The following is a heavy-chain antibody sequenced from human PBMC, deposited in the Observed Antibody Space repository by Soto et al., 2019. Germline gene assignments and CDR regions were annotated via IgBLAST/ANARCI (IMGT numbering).Heavy chain of an antibody. J-gene: IGHJ1*01. CDR1: GFTFSSYA. Sequence: PGGSLRLSCAASGFTFSSYAMSWVRQAPGKGLEWVSAISGSGGSTYYADSVKGRFTISRDNSKNTLYLQMNSLRAEDTAVYYCAKYPGKGYCSSTSCYEYFQHWAQGTLVTVSS. V-gene: IGHV3-23*01. CDR3: AKYPGKGYCSSTSCYEYFQH. D-gene: IGHD2-2*01. CDR2: ISGSGGST.